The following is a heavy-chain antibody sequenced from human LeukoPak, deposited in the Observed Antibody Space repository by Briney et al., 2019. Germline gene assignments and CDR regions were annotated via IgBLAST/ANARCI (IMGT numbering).Heavy chain of an antibody. CDR1: GGSISSSNW. CDR2: IYHSGST. V-gene: IGHV4-4*02. D-gene: IGHD4-17*01. CDR3: AAMTTVTMYSYFFDS. J-gene: IGHJ4*02. Sequence: PSETLSLTCAVSGGSISSSNWWSWVRQPPGKGLEWIGEIYHSGSTNYNPSLKSRVTISVDKSKNQFSLRLTSVTAADTAIYYCAAMTTVTMYSYFFDSWGQGTLLTVSS.